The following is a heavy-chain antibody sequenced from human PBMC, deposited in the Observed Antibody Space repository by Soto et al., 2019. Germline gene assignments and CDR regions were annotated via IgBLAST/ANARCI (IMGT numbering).Heavy chain of an antibody. CDR3: ARLFTVTTDYYFGMDV. CDR2: IYSSGSS. D-gene: IGHD4-17*01. J-gene: IGHJ6*02. V-gene: IGHV4-4*07. Sequence: VQLRESGPGLVKPSETLSLSCTVSGGSISGYYWSWVRQPAGKGLEWIGRIYSSGSSTYNPSLNSRLTRSLDTSKNQFSLKLRSVTAADTAIYHCARLFTVTTDYYFGMDVWGQGTTVTVSS. CDR1: GGSISGYY.